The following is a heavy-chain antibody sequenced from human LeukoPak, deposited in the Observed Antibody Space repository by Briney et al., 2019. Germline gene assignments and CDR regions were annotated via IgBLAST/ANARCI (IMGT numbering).Heavy chain of an antibody. J-gene: IGHJ3*02. CDR2: INPNSGGT. CDR3: AREGIAVADPAFDI. Sequence: ASVKVSCKASGYTFTGYYMQWVRQAPGQGLEWMGRINPNSGGTNYAQKFQGRVTMTRDTSISTAYMELSRLRSDDTAVYYCAREGIAVADPAFDIWGQGTMVTVSS. D-gene: IGHD6-19*01. V-gene: IGHV1-2*06. CDR1: GYTFTGYY.